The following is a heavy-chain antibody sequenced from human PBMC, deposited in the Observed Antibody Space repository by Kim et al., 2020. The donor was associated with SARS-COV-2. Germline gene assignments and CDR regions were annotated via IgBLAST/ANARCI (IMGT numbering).Heavy chain of an antibody. Sequence: ASVKVSCKASGYTFTSYGISWVRQAPGQGLEWMGWISAYNGNTNYAQKLQGRVTMTTDTSTSTAYMELRSLRSDDTAVYYCARMTTVTDIRLWYFDLWGRGTLVTVSS. CDR3: ARMTTVTDIRLWYFDL. CDR1: GYTFTSYG. J-gene: IGHJ2*01. D-gene: IGHD4-17*01. V-gene: IGHV1-18*01. CDR2: ISAYNGNT.